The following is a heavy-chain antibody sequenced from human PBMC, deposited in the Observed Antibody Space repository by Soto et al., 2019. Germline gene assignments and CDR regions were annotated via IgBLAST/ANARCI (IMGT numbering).Heavy chain of an antibody. CDR1: GGSISSGDYY. CDR2: ISYSGST. Sequence: QVQLQESGPGLVKPSQTLSLTCTVSGGSISSGDYYWSWLRQPPGKGLEWIGYISYSGSTYYNPSLRSRLTISADTSKNQFSLKLTSVTAADTAVYYCARDRSSGSNDFGYWGQGTLVTVSS. J-gene: IGHJ4*02. V-gene: IGHV4-30-4*01. D-gene: IGHD6-6*01. CDR3: ARDRSSGSNDFGY.